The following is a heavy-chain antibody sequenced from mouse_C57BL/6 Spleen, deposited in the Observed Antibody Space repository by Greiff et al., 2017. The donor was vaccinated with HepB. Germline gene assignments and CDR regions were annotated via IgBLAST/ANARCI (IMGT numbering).Heavy chain of an antibody. CDR1: GYTFTDYE. CDR2: IDPETGGT. V-gene: IGHV1-15*01. D-gene: IGHD2-4*01. Sequence: QVQLQQSGAELVRPGASVTLSCKASGYTFTDYEMHWVKQTPVHGLEWIGAIDPETGGTAYNQKFKGKAILTADQSSSTAYMELRSLTSEDSAVYYCTRWDDSFDYWGQGTTLTVSS. CDR3: TRWDDSFDY. J-gene: IGHJ2*01.